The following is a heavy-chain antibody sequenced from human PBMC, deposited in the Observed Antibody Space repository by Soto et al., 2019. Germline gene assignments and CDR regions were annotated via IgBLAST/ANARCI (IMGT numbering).Heavy chain of an antibody. V-gene: IGHV3-11*01. Sequence: GGSLRLSCTTSGFTFSDYYMTWVRQAPGKGLEWISYMSGSGDAIYYADSVRGRFTISRDNAKNSLHLEMNSLRVEDTAMYYCVRGNFYYGMDVWGQGTTVTVSS. CDR2: MSGSGDAI. J-gene: IGHJ6*02. CDR1: GFTFSDYY. CDR3: VRGNFYYGMDV.